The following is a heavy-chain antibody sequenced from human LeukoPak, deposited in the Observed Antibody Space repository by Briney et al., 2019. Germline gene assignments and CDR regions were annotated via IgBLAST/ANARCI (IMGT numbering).Heavy chain of an antibody. V-gene: IGHV4-34*01. J-gene: IGHJ6*03. CDR1: GGSFSGYY. CDR2: INHSGST. D-gene: IGHD3-10*01. Sequence: SETLSLTCAVYGGSFSGYYWSWIRQPPGKGLEWIGEINHSGSTNYNPSLKSRVTISVDTSKNQFSLKLSSVTAEDTAVYYCARADYGSGLVYYYYMDVWGKGTTVTVSS. CDR3: ARADYGSGLVYYYYMDV.